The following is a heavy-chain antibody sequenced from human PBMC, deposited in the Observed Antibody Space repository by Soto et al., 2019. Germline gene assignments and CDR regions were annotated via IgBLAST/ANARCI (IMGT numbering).Heavy chain of an antibody. CDR1: GFTFSRYS. CDR3: ARESEDLTSNFDY. J-gene: IGHJ4*02. V-gene: IGHV3-21*01. CDR2: ISSTTNYI. Sequence: LRLSCAASGFTFSRYSMNWVRQAPGKGLEWVSSISSTTNYIYYADSMKGRFTVSRDNAKNSVYLDMNSLSAEDTAVYYCARESEDLTSNFDYWGQGTLVTVS.